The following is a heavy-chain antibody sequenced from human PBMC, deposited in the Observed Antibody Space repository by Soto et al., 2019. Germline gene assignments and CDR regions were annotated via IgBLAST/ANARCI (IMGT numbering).Heavy chain of an antibody. Sequence: TLSLTCSIYSGSLSGYYWSWIRQPPGKGLEWIGEISQSGNTNYSPSLKSRVSISIDTSKKQFSLNLASVSAADTAVYYCARAPKVSGSSQTRPDFWGQGTLVTVSS. CDR3: ARAPKVSGSSQTRPDF. D-gene: IGHD6-6*01. V-gene: IGHV4-34*01. J-gene: IGHJ4*02. CDR2: ISQSGNT. CDR1: SGSLSGYY.